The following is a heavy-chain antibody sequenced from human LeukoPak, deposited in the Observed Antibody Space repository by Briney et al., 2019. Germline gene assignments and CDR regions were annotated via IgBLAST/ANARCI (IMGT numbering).Heavy chain of an antibody. Sequence: GGSLRLSCAASGFAFSTSWMAWVRQAPGRGLEWVANINGDGSVKNYVDSVKGRFTISRDNAKNSLYLQMNSLRAEDTAVYYCSRDAAYSTFDYWGQGTLVTVSS. D-gene: IGHD4-11*01. CDR1: GFAFSTSW. CDR3: SRDAAYSTFDY. J-gene: IGHJ4*02. CDR2: INGDGSVK. V-gene: IGHV3-7*05.